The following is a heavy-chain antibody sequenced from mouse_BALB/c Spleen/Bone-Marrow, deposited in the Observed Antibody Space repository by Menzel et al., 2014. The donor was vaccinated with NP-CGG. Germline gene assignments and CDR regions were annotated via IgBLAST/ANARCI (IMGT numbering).Heavy chain of an antibody. Sequence: EVHLVESGGGLVQPGGSLRLSCATSGFTFTDYYMSWVRQPPGKALEWLGFIRNKANGYTTEYSASVKGRFTISRDNSQSILYHQMNTLRAEDSATYYCARDRNYGSSWYFDVWGAGTTVTVSS. CDR2: IRNKANGYTT. CDR3: ARDRNYGSSWYFDV. V-gene: IGHV7-3*02. CDR1: GFTFTDYY. D-gene: IGHD1-1*01. J-gene: IGHJ1*01.